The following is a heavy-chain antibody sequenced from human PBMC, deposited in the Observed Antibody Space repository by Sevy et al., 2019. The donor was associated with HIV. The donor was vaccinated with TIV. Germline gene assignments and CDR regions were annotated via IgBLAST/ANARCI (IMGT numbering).Heavy chain of an antibody. D-gene: IGHD3-3*01. J-gene: IGHJ3*02. CDR2: ISDDGSRK. CDR1: GFSFSGYA. CDR3: ARDRWRFLEWLRVAFDI. V-gene: IGHV3-30-3*01. Sequence: GGSLRLSCTASGFSFSGYAMHWVRQAPGKGLEWVEGISDDGSRKYYVDSVKDRFTISRDNSENTLYLEMNSLRSEDTAIYYCARDRWRFLEWLRVAFDIWGQGTIVTVSS.